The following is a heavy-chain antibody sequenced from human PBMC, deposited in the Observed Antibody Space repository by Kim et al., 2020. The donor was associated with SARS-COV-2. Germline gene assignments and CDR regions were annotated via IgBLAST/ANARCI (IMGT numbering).Heavy chain of an antibody. CDR1: GFTFSSYW. D-gene: IGHD3-10*01. CDR2: INSDGSST. J-gene: IGHJ6*02. CDR3: ARGITMVRGVISPVSYYYYYYGMDV. V-gene: IGHV3-74*01. Sequence: GGSLRLSCAASGFTFSSYWMHWVRQATGKGLVWVSRINSDGSSTSYADYVKGRFTISRDNAKNTLYLQMNSLRAEDTAVYYCARGITMVRGVISPVSYYYYYYGMDVWGQGTTVTVAS.